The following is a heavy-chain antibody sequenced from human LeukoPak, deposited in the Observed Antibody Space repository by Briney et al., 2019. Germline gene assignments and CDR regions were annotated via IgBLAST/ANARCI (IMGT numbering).Heavy chain of an antibody. CDR3: ARERNPFSLYSSGWYDTYYMDV. Sequence: ASVKVSCKASGYTFTSYGISWVRQAPGQGLEWMGWISAYNGNTNYAQKLQGRVTMTTDTSTSTAYMELRSLRSDDTAVYYCARERNPFSLYSSGWYDTYYMDVWGKGTTVTVSS. J-gene: IGHJ6*03. CDR1: GYTFTSYG. V-gene: IGHV1-18*01. D-gene: IGHD6-19*01. CDR2: ISAYNGNT.